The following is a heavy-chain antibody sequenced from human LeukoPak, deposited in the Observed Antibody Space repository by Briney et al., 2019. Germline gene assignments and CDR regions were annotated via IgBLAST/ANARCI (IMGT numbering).Heavy chain of an antibody. CDR3: ARDLNVWGSYRSHPRWFDP. J-gene: IGHJ5*02. D-gene: IGHD3-16*02. CDR1: GFTFSSYS. Sequence: GGSLRLSCAASGFTFSSYSMSWVRQAPGKGLEWVSFISTSGNTIYYADSVKGRFTISRDNAKNSLYLQMNSLRAEDTAVYYCARDLNVWGSYRSHPRWFDPWGQGTLVTVSS. V-gene: IGHV3-48*04. CDR2: ISTSGNTI.